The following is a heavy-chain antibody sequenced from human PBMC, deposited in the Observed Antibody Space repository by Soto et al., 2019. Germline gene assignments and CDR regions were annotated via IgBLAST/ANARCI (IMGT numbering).Heavy chain of an antibody. D-gene: IGHD4-17*01. Sequence: QVQLVESGGGVVQPGRSLRLSCAASGFTFSSYGMHWVRQAPGKGLEWVAVILYDGSNKYYADSVKGRFTISRDNSKDTLYLQMNSLRAEDTAVYYCAVVTTRYGLDVWGQGTTVTVSS. V-gene: IGHV3-33*01. CDR1: GFTFSSYG. J-gene: IGHJ6*02. CDR2: ILYDGSNK. CDR3: AVVTTRYGLDV.